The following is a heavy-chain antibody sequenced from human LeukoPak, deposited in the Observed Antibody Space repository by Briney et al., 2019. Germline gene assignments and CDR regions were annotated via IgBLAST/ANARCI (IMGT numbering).Heavy chain of an antibody. J-gene: IGHJ3*02. V-gene: IGHV3-7*01. CDR2: IKQDGSGK. CDR1: GFTFSSYA. Sequence: GGSLRLSCAASGFTFSSYAMSWVRQAPGKGLEWVANIKQDGSGKYYVDSVKGRFTISRDNAKNSLYLQMNSLRAEDTAVYYCARAETTVDAFDIWGQGTMVTVSS. D-gene: IGHD4-17*01. CDR3: ARAETTVDAFDI.